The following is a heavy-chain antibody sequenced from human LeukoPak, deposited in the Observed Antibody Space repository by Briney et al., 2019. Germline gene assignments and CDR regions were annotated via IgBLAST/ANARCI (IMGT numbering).Heavy chain of an antibody. CDR3: ARVREPARYMGWFDP. CDR1: GFTFSNYT. D-gene: IGHD1-14*01. V-gene: IGHV3-21*01. Sequence: GGSLRLSCAASGFTFSNYTMTWVRQAPGKGLEWVSSISSSSSYIYYAASVKGRFTISRENAKNSLYLQMNSLRAGDTAVYYCARVREPARYMGWFDPWGQGTLVTVSS. J-gene: IGHJ5*02. CDR2: ISSSSSYI.